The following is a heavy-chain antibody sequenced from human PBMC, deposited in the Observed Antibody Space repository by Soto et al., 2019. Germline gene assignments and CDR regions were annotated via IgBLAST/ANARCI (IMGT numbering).Heavy chain of an antibody. V-gene: IGHV4-39*01. CDR1: GGSVSSSSYY. D-gene: IGHD6-19*01. CDR3: ARGHVAVAGTDYYGMDV. Sequence: SETLSLTCTVSGGSVSSSSYYWGWVRQPPGKGLEWIGSVYYSGSTYYNPSLESRVTISVDKSKNQFSLKLSSVTAADTAVYYCARGHVAVAGTDYYGMDVWGQGTTVTVSS. CDR2: VYYSGST. J-gene: IGHJ6*02.